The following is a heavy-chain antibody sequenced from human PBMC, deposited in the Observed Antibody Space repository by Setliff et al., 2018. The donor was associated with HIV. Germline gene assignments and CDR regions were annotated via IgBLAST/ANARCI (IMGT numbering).Heavy chain of an antibody. D-gene: IGHD6-19*01. CDR3: ATFYSTGWYNP. CDR2: VHAGNSNT. J-gene: IGHJ5*02. Sequence: ASVKVSCKASGYSFINYGISWVRQAPGQRLEWMGWVHAGNSNTKYSQKFQGGVTFTRDASAHTAYMELSSLTSEDTAVYYCATFYSTGWYNPWGQGTLVTVSS. V-gene: IGHV1-3*01. CDR1: GYSFINYG.